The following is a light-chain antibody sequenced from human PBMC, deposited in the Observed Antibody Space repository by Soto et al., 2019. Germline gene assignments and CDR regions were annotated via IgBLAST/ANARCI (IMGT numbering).Light chain of an antibody. V-gene: IGKV3-15*01. CDR3: QQYNNWPYT. CDR1: QRVSSN. CDR2: GAS. J-gene: IGKJ2*01. Sequence: VMTQSPATLSVSPGERATLSCRASQRVSSNLAGYQQKPGQAPRLLIYGASTRATGLPARFSGSGSGTEFTLTFSSLQSEDFAVYYCQQYNNWPYTFGQGTKLDIK.